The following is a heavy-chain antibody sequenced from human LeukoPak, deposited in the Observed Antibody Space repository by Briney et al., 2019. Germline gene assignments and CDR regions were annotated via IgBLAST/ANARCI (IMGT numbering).Heavy chain of an antibody. Sequence: SETLSLTCTVSGASITSYYWSWIRQPPGKGLEWIGEMNHSGSTNYNPSLKSRVTISVDTSKNQFSLKLSSVTAADTAVYYCARHEGHSKWGVYYYYYMDVWGKGTTVTVSS. CDR3: ARHEGHSKWGVYYYYYMDV. V-gene: IGHV4-59*08. D-gene: IGHD4-11*01. J-gene: IGHJ6*03. CDR2: MNHSGST. CDR1: GASITSYY.